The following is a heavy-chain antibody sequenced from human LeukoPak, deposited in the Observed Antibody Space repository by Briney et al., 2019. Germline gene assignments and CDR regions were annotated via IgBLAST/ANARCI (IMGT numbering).Heavy chain of an antibody. CDR3: TTNLWRELLRVDY. V-gene: IGHV3-15*01. D-gene: IGHD1-26*01. CDR1: GFTFSNAW. CDR2: IKSKTDGWTT. J-gene: IGHJ4*02. Sequence: GGSLRLSCAASGFTFSNAWMSWVRQAPGKGLEWVGRIKSKTDGWTTDYAAPVKGRFTISRDDSKNTLYLQMNSLKTEDTAVYYCTTNLWRELLRVDYWGQGTLVTVSS.